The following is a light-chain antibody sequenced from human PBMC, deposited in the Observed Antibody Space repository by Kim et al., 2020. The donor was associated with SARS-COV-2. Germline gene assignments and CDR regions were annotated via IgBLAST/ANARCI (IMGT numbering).Light chain of an antibody. CDR1: QSVNSNY. Sequence: EIVLTQSPGTLSLSPGEGATLSCRASQSVNSNYLSWYHQKPGQAPRLLILAASRRVTGIPDRFSGSGSGTDFTLTISRLEPEDFGMYYCQQYGTSLSTFGQEAKVGIK. V-gene: IGKV3-20*01. CDR3: QQYGTSLST. CDR2: AAS. J-gene: IGKJ1*01.